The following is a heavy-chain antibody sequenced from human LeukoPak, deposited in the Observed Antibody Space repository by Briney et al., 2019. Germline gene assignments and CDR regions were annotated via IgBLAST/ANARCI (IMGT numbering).Heavy chain of an antibody. V-gene: IGHV4-59*12. Sequence: SETLSLTCTVSGGSISSYYWSWIRQPPGKGLEWTGYIYYSGSTNYNPSLKSRVTISVDTSKNQFSLKLSSVTAADTAVYYCARDGITMVRGVIILGPVDYWGQGTLVTVSS. CDR2: IYYSGST. D-gene: IGHD3-10*01. J-gene: IGHJ4*02. CDR1: GGSISSYY. CDR3: ARDGITMVRGVIILGPVDY.